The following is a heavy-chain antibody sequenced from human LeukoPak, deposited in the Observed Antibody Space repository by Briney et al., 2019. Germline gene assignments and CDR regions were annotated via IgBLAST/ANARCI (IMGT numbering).Heavy chain of an antibody. J-gene: IGHJ4*02. CDR1: GYSFSNNW. Sequence: KPGESLMISCKGSGYSFSNNWIAWVRQMPGKDLEWMGIIYPGDSDTRYSPSFQGQVTISVDKSVSTAYLQWSSLKASDTAIYYCARQTNYDILIGYFDHWGRGTLVTVSS. CDR3: ARQTNYDILIGYFDH. D-gene: IGHD3-9*01. V-gene: IGHV5-51*01. CDR2: IYPGDSDT.